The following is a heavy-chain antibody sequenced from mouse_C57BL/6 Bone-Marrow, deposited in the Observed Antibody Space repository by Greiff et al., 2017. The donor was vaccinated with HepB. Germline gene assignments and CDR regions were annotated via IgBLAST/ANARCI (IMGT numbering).Heavy chain of an antibody. CDR1: GYAFSSSW. CDR3: AERGWLLRYFDV. V-gene: IGHV1-82*01. D-gene: IGHD2-3*01. Sequence: VQLQQSGPELVKPGASVKISCKASGYAFSSSWMNWVKQRPGKGLEWIGRIYPGDGDTNYNGKFKGKATLTADKSPSTAYMQLSSLTSEDSAVYFCAERGWLLRYFDVWGTGTTVTVSS. J-gene: IGHJ1*03. CDR2: IYPGDGDT.